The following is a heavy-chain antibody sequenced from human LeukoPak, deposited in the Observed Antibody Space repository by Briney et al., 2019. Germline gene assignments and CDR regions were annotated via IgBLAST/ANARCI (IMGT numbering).Heavy chain of an antibody. CDR3: AKDIYGSGSYYGNGLDV. V-gene: IGHV4-30-2*02. CDR2: IYHSGST. D-gene: IGHD3-10*01. CDR1: GGSISSGGYS. Sequence: PSQTLSLTCAVSGGSISSGGYSWSWIRQPPGKGLEWIGYIYHSGSTYYNPSLKSRVAMSVDTSKNQFSLKLSSVTAADTAVYYCAKDIYGSGSYYGNGLDVWGRGTTVTVSS. J-gene: IGHJ6*02.